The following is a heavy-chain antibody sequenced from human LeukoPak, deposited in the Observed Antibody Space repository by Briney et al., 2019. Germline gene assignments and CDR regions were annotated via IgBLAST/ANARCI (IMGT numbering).Heavy chain of an antibody. J-gene: IGHJ4*02. CDR2: IYSGGDT. D-gene: IGHD1-26*01. V-gene: IGHV3-66*01. CDR1: GVTVSSNY. Sequence: GGSLRLSCAPSGVTVSSNYMTWVRQAPGKGLEWLSVIYSGGDTYYADSEKGRFSISRDISKNTLYLQMNSLRAEDTALYYCARRSGEGFFDYWGQGTLVTVSS. CDR3: ARRSGEGFFDY.